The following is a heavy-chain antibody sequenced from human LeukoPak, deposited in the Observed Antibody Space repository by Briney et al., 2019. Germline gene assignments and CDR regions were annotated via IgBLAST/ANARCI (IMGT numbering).Heavy chain of an antibody. CDR1: AYSFTTYW. Sequence: GESLKISCKGSAYSFTTYWIGRVRQMPGKGVEGMGIIYPGDSGTRYSAAFQSQVTISADESISTTYLQWSSLKGSDIAMYYCARLTSHFDYWGQGTLVTVSS. V-gene: IGHV5-51*01. CDR2: IYPGDSGT. CDR3: ARLTSHFDY. D-gene: IGHD2-2*01. J-gene: IGHJ4*02.